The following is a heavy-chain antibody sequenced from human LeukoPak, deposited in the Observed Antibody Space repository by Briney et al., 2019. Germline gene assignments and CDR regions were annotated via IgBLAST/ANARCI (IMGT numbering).Heavy chain of an antibody. CDR1: ADSFSSHY. Sequence: SETLSLTCAVSADSFSSHYWTWIRQPPGKGLEWIGYISYSGSTNYNPSLKSRVTISVDTSKNQFSLKLSSVTAADTAVYYCARGIAAAGNWGQGTLVTVSS. D-gene: IGHD6-13*01. V-gene: IGHV4-59*11. CDR2: ISYSGST. J-gene: IGHJ4*02. CDR3: ARGIAAAGN.